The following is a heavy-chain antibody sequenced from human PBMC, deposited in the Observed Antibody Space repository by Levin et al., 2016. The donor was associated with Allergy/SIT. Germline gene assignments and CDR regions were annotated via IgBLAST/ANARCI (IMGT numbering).Heavy chain of an antibody. Sequence: GGSLRLSCAASGFTFSSYAMSWVRQAPGKGLEWVSAISGSGGSTYYADSVKGRFTISRDNSKNTLYLQMNSLRAEDTAVYYCAKGPLVGATTVGAHFDYWGQGTLVTVSS. CDR2: ISGSGGST. CDR3: AKGPLVGATTVGAHFDY. D-gene: IGHD1-26*01. J-gene: IGHJ4*02. CDR1: GFTFSSYA. V-gene: IGHV3-23*01.